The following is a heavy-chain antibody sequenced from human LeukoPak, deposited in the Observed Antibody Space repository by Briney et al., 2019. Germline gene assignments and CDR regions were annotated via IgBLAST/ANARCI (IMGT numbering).Heavy chain of an antibody. CDR2: ISGSGGST. CDR1: GFTFSSYA. Sequence: PGGSLRLSCAASGFTFSSYAMSWVRQAPGKGLEWASAISGSGGSTYYADSVKGRFTISRDNSKNTLYLQMNSLRAEDTAVYYCAKVRDYCSSTSCYRAPFDYWGQGTLVTVSS. J-gene: IGHJ4*02. CDR3: AKVRDYCSSTSCYRAPFDY. D-gene: IGHD2-2*02. V-gene: IGHV3-23*01.